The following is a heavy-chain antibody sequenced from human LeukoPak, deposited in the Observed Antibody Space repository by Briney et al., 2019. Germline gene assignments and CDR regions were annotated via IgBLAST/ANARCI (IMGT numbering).Heavy chain of an antibody. CDR3: AKDRMTVFES. CDR1: GLSLSNHD. J-gene: IGHJ4*02. Sequence: GGSLRLSCTASGLSLSNHDIHWVRQAPGKGLEWVAFIRYDGNYNYYADIVKGRFTISRDDSKNTMFLQMTNLRPDDTAVYFCAKDRMTVFESWGQGTLVTVSS. CDR2: IRYDGNYN. V-gene: IGHV3-30*02. D-gene: IGHD2-21*02.